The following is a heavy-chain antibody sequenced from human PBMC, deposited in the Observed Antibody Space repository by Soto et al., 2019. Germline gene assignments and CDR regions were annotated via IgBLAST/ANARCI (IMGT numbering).Heavy chain of an antibody. CDR1: GYTFTGYY. D-gene: IGHD2-21*02. CDR3: ARDGSAYCGGDCYPTPLDY. J-gene: IGHJ4*02. Sequence: ASVKVSCKASGYTFTGYYMNWVRQAPGQGLEWMGWINPNSGGTNYAQKFQGRVTMTRDTSISTAYMELSRLRYDDTAVYYCARDGSAYCGGDCYPTPLDYWGQGTLVTVSS. V-gene: IGHV1-2*02. CDR2: INPNSGGT.